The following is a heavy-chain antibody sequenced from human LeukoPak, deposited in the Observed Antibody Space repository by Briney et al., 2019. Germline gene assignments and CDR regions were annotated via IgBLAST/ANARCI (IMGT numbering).Heavy chain of an antibody. J-gene: IGHJ4*02. CDR1: GFTFSSYS. V-gene: IGHV3-21*04. Sequence: GGSLRLSCAASGFTFSSYSMNWVRQAPGKGLEWVSSISSSSSYIYYADSVKGRFTISRDNAKNTLYLQMNSLRAEDTAVYYCARRSGIAVAGAFDYWGQGTLVTVSS. CDR3: ARRSGIAVAGAFDY. CDR2: ISSSSSYI. D-gene: IGHD6-19*01.